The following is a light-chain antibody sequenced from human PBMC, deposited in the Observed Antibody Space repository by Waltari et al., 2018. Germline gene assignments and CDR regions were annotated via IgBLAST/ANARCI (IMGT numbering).Light chain of an antibody. CDR2: EVI. J-gene: IGLJ1*01. CDR3: SSYTSSSTRV. Sequence: QSALTQPASVSGSPGQSITISCTGTSRDVGGYNYVSWYQQHPGKAPKLMIYEVINRPSGVSNRFSGSKSGNTASLTISALQAEDEADYYCSSYTSSSTRVFGTGTKVTVL. CDR1: SRDVGGYNY. V-gene: IGLV2-14*01.